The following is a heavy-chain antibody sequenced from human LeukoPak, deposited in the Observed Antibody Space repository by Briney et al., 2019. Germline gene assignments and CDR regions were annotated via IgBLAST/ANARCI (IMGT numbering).Heavy chain of an antibody. CDR3: ARGHCSGGSCYSGFWYFDL. J-gene: IGHJ2*01. CDR2: MYTSGST. V-gene: IGHV4-61*02. Sequence: PSETLSLTCTVSGGSLSSGSYYWGWLRQPAGRGLEWIGRMYTSGSTNYNPSRKSRVTISVHTSKHQFSLKLSSVTAADTAVYYCARGHCSGGSCYSGFWYFDLWGRGTLVTVSS. D-gene: IGHD2-15*01. CDR1: GGSLSSGSYY.